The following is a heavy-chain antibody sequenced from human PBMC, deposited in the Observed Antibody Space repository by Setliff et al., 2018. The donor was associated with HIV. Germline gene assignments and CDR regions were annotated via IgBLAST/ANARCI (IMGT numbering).Heavy chain of an antibody. CDR3: ARGGAAAGLFDY. D-gene: IGHD6-13*01. V-gene: IGHV1-46*01. CDR1: GYTSTSYY. CDR2: INPSGGNT. J-gene: IGHJ4*02. Sequence: GASVKVSCKASGYTSTSYYMHWVRRAPGQGLEWMGIINPSGGNTGYAQKFQGRVTMTRNTSISTAYMELSSLRSEDTAVYYCARGGAAAGLFDYWGQGTLVTVSS.